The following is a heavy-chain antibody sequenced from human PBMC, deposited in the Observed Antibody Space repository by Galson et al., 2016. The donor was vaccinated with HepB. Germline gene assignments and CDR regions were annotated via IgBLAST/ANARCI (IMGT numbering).Heavy chain of an antibody. CDR1: GDSVSSDSSA. V-gene: IGHV6-1*01. CDR3: AKSSLLTHVGWNWDAFRI. CDR2: TYYRSHWIY. Sequence: CAISGDSVSSDSSAWNWIRQSPSRGLEWLGRTYYRSHWIYDYAVSVRSRITFHPDTSKNQFSLQLDSVTPEDTAVYYCAKSSLLTHVGWNWDAFRIWGQGTVVTVSS. J-gene: IGHJ3*02. D-gene: IGHD1-7*01.